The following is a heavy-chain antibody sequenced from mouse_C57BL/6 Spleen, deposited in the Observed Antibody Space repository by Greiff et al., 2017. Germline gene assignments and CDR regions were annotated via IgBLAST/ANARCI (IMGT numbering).Heavy chain of an antibody. CDR2: IDPETGGT. CDR1: GYTFTDYE. D-gene: IGHD1-1*01. V-gene: IGHV1-15*01. J-gene: IGHJ4*01. Sequence: VKLVESGAELVRPGASVTLSCKASGYTFTDYEMHWVKQTPVHGLEWIGAIDPETGGTAYNQKFKGKAILTADKSSSAAYMELRSLTSEDAAVDYDTRHCGSSYEAMDYWGQGTSVTVSS. CDR3: TRHCGSSYEAMDY.